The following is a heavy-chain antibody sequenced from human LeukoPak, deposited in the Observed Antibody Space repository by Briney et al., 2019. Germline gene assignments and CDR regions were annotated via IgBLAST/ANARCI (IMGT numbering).Heavy chain of an antibody. D-gene: IGHD2-2*01. J-gene: IGHJ3*02. V-gene: IGHV5-51*01. CDR1: GYSFSSYW. CDR3: ARRTAIVVPSVMSPNDAFDI. Sequence: GESLKISCKGSGYSFSSYWIGWVRQMPGKGLEWMGIIYPGDSDTRYSPSFQGQVTISADRSINTAYLQWSSLKASDTAMYYCARRTAIVVPSVMSPNDAFDIWGQGTMVTVSS. CDR2: IYPGDSDT.